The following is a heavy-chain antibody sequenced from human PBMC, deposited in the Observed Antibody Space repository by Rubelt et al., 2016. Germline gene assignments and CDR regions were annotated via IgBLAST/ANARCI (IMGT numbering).Heavy chain of an antibody. CDR3: ARELRRAMDV. CDR2: ISYDGSNK. V-gene: IGHV3-30*14. D-gene: IGHD4-17*01. J-gene: IGHJ6*02. CDR1: GFTFSSYA. Sequence: SGFTFSSYAMHWVRQAPGKGLEWVAVISYDGSNKYYADSVKGRFTISRDNSKNTLYLQMNSLRAEDTAVYYCARELRRAMDVWGQGTTVTVSS.